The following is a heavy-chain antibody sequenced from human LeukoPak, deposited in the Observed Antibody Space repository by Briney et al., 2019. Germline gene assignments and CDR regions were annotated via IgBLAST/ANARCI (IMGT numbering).Heavy chain of an antibody. CDR2: MNPNSGNT. Sequence: ASVKVPCKASGYTFTSYDINWVRQATGQGLEWMGWMNPNSGNTGYAQKFQGRVTITRNTSISTAYMELSSLRSEDTAVYYCARGCSGGSCYSGNAFDIWGQGTMVTVSS. D-gene: IGHD2-15*01. V-gene: IGHV1-8*03. J-gene: IGHJ3*02. CDR1: GYTFTSYD. CDR3: ARGCSGGSCYSGNAFDI.